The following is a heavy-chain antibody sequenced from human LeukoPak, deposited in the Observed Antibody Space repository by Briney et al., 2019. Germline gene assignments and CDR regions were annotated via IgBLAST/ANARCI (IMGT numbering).Heavy chain of an antibody. D-gene: IGHD2-2*02. V-gene: IGHV4-34*01. Sequence: SETLSLTCAVYGGSFNGYYWSWIRQPPGKGLEWIGEINHSGSTNYNPSLKSRVTISVDTSKNQFSLKLSSVTAADTAVYYCARRYRCWVWFDPWGQGTLVTVSS. CDR1: GGSFNGYY. J-gene: IGHJ5*02. CDR2: INHSGST. CDR3: ARRYRCWVWFDP.